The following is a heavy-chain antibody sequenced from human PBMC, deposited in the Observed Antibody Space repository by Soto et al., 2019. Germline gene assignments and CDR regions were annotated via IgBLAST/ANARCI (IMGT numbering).Heavy chain of an antibody. CDR1: GFTFSSYS. V-gene: IGHV3-21*01. CDR2: ISSSRSYI. Sequence: EVQLVESGGGLVKPGGSLRLSCAASGFTFSSYSMNWVRQAPGKGLEWVSSISSSRSYIYYADSVKGRFTISRDNAKNXRYLQRTSLRAEDTAVYYCARDWRNWNYGGFWFDPWGQGTLVTVSS. J-gene: IGHJ5*02. CDR3: ARDWRNWNYGGFWFDP. D-gene: IGHD1-7*01.